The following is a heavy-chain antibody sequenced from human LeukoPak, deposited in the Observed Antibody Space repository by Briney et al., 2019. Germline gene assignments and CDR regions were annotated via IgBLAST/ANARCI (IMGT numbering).Heavy chain of an antibody. CDR3: AREGYCSGGSCPGLFVY. D-gene: IGHD2-15*01. V-gene: IGHV3-7*01. J-gene: IGHJ4*02. Sequence: GGSLRLSCAASGFAFDTYWMSWVRQAPGKGLEWVANINQDGSEKYYVDSLRGRFTVSRDNAKNSLYLQMSSLRAGDTAIYYCAREGYCSGGSCPGLFVYWGQGTLVTVPS. CDR2: INQDGSEK. CDR1: GFAFDTYW.